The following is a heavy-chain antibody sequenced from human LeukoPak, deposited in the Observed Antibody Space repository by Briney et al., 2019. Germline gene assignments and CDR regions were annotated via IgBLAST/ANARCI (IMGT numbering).Heavy chain of an antibody. CDR3: ARGGDIVGATRSAFDI. Sequence: GGSLRLSCAASGFTFSSHSMNWVRQAPGKGLEWLSYISGTGGAIYYADSVKGRFTISRDNSKNTLYLQMNSLRGEDTAVYYCARGGDIVGATRSAFDIWGQGTMVTVSS. CDR1: GFTFSSHS. CDR2: ISGTGGAI. D-gene: IGHD1-26*01. V-gene: IGHV3-48*01. J-gene: IGHJ3*02.